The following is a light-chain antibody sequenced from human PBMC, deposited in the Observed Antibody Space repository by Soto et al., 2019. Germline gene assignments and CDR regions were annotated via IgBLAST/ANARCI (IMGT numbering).Light chain of an antibody. V-gene: IGKV1-5*01. CDR3: QQYYTYSYT. CDR2: DAS. CDR1: QKIHSW. Sequence: DIQMTQSPSTLSASVGDRVTITCRASQKIHSWLAWYQQKPGKAPKLLIYDASTLEGGVSSRFGGSGTGTEFTLTISSLQPDDFATYYCQQYYTYSYTFGQGTKLEIK. J-gene: IGKJ2*01.